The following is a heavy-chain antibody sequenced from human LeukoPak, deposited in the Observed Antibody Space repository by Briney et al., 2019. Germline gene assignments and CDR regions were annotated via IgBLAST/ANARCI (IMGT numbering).Heavy chain of an antibody. D-gene: IGHD2-8*01. CDR1: GFAFDAFG. CDR2: ISSDGSKE. Sequence: RPGGSLRLSCAASGFAFDAFGIHWARQAPGKGLEWVAVISSDGSKEYYGDSVKGRFTISRDNSKNMLYLQMNSLRAEDSGVYYCAKSGGYCTDGICYHFDYWGQGTLVTVSS. CDR3: AKSGGYCTDGICYHFDY. J-gene: IGHJ4*02. V-gene: IGHV3-30*18.